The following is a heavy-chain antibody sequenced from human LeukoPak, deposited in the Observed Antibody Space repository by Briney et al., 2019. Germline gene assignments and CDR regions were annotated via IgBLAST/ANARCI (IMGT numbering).Heavy chain of an antibody. CDR2: FDGNGPNT. V-gene: IGHV3-23*01. CDR1: GFTFSSFA. Sequence: GGSLRLSCTASGFTFSSFAMTWVRQAPGKGLEWVSGFDGNGPNTYYADSVKGRWTISRDNSRNTLYLEMNSLRPEDTAIYYCAKPRTTGLGWAQFDYWGQGSLVTVSS. J-gene: IGHJ4*02. CDR3: AKPRTTGLGWAQFDY. D-gene: IGHD2-8*02.